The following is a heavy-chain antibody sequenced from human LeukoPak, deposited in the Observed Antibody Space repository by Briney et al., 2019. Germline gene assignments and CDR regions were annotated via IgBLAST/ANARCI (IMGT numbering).Heavy chain of an antibody. J-gene: IGHJ4*02. Sequence: PGGSLRLSCAASGFTFDDYAMHWVRQAPGKGLEWVAGISWNSGNIGYADSVKGRFTISRDNAKNSLYLQMNSLRTEDTAVYYCARDPYYYDSSGYPYYFDCWGQGTLVTVSS. CDR2: ISWNSGNI. V-gene: IGHV3-9*01. CDR1: GFTFDDYA. CDR3: ARDPYYYDSSGYPYYFDC. D-gene: IGHD3-22*01.